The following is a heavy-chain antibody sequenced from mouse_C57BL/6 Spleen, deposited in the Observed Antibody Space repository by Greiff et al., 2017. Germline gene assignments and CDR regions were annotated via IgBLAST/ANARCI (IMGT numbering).Heavy chain of an antibody. CDR2: INPGSGGT. Sequence: QVQLQQSGAELVRPGTSVKVSCKASGYAFTNYLIEWVKQRPGQGLEWIGVINPGSGGTNYNEKFKGKATLTADKSSSTAYMQLSSLTSEDSAVYFCARDHGNYRYFDVWGTGTTVTVSS. CDR1: GYAFTNYL. J-gene: IGHJ1*03. D-gene: IGHD2-1*01. CDR3: ARDHGNYRYFDV. V-gene: IGHV1-54*01.